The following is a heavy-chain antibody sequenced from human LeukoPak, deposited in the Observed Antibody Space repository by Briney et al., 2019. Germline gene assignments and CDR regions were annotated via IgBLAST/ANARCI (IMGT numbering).Heavy chain of an antibody. V-gene: IGHV1-46*01. J-gene: IGHJ6*02. CDR1: GYNFISYY. D-gene: IGHD2-8*01. CDR2: INPSGGST. Sequence: GASVKVSFKASGYNFISYYMHWVRQAPGQGVEWMGIINPSGGSTSYAQKFQDRVTMTRDTSTSTVCMELSSLKSEDTAVYYCAREDVVLVDAVRYYYYGMDVWGQGTTVTVSS. CDR3: AREDVVLVDAVRYYYYGMDV.